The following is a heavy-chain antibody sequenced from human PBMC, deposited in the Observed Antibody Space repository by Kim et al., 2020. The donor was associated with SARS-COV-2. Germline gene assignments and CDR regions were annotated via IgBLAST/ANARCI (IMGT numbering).Heavy chain of an antibody. CDR2: ISGSGGST. V-gene: IGHV3-23*01. CDR1: GFTFSSHA. CDR3: AKVGYGSSWSPYYFDY. Sequence: GGSLRLSCEASGFTFSSHAMTWVRQAPGKGLEWVSAISGSGGSTYYADSVKGRFTISRDNSKNTLYLQMNSLTAEDTAVYYCAKVGYGSSWSPYYFDYRGQGTLVTVSS. D-gene: IGHD6-13*01. J-gene: IGHJ4*02.